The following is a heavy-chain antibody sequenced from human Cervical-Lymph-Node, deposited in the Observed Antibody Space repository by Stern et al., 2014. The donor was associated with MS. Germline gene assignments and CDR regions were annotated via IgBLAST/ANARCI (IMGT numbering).Heavy chain of an antibody. CDR1: GAS. D-gene: IGHD3-16*01. CDR2: IFHTGDT. V-gene: IGHV4-4*02. J-gene: IGHJ4*02. CDR3: ARGGGTDSPTYDY. Sequence: QVQLQESGPGLVKPSGTLSLTCTVSGASLSGVREIFHTGDTNYNPSLRSRVVMLVDSSKSQFSLQLTSVTAADTAVYYCARGGGTDSPTYDYWGQGTLVTVS.